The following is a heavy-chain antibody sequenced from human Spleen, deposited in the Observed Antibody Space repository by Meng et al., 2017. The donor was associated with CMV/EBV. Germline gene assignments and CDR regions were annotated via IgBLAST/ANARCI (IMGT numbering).Heavy chain of an antibody. CDR2: INPRTGST. CDR1: GYTFIDYY. V-gene: IGHV1-2*02. J-gene: IGHJ4*02. D-gene: IGHD7-27*01. Sequence: ASVKVSCKASGYTFIDYYIHWVRQAPGQGLEWMGWINPRTGSTKYAQNFQGRVTMTRDTSVSTAYMELSRLRSDDTAVYYCARDPQVTGDLYFDYWGQGTLVTVSS. CDR3: ARDPQVTGDLYFDY.